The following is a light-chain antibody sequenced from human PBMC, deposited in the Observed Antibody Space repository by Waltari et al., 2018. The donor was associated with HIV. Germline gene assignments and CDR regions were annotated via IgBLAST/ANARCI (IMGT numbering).Light chain of an antibody. J-gene: IGKJ2*01. CDR2: GAS. CDR1: QSVLHTSTNKNH. V-gene: IGKV4-1*01. CDR3: QQYSSLPQT. Sequence: DIVMTQSPDSLAAFPCETVTINCRSSQSVLHTSTNKNHLAWYQQKSGQPPKLLLYGASTRESGVPDRFRGSGSGTDFSLTIRGLKAEDVAVYYCQQYSSLPQTFGQGTRVEIK.